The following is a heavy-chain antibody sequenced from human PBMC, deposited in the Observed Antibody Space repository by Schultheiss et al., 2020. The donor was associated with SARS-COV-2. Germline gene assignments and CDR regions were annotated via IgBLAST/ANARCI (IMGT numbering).Heavy chain of an antibody. Sequence: SETLSLTCTVSGGSISTYYWSWVRQPPGKGLEWIGYIYYSGSTYYNPSLKSRVTISVDTSKNQFSLKLSSVTAADTAVYYCARLGDWGYYFDYWGQGTLVTVSS. CDR3: ARLGDWGYYFDY. CDR1: GGSISTYY. J-gene: IGHJ4*02. D-gene: IGHD2-21*01. CDR2: IYYSGST. V-gene: IGHV4-59*08.